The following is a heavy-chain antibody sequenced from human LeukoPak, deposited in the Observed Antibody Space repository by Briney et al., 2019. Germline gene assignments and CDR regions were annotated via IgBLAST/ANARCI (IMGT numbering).Heavy chain of an antibody. Sequence: ASVKVSCNASGSTFTSYGISWVRQAPGQGLEWMGWISAYNGNTNYAQKLQGRVTMTTDTSTSTAYMELRSLRSDDTAVYYCARDEGNIVVVVAAPHRGFGPWGQGTLVTVSS. CDR2: ISAYNGNT. D-gene: IGHD2-15*01. V-gene: IGHV1-18*01. CDR3: ARDEGNIVVVVAAPHRGFGP. J-gene: IGHJ5*02. CDR1: GSTFTSYG.